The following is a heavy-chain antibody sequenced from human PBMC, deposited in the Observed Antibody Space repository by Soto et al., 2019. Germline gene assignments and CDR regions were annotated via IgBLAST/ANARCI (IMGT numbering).Heavy chain of an antibody. CDR3: ARVFDATVTTATALDY. CDR2: ISYDGSNK. D-gene: IGHD4-17*01. CDR1: GFTFSSYA. V-gene: IGHV3-30-3*01. Sequence: GSLRLSCAASGFTFSSYAMHWVRQAPGKGLEWVAVISYDGSNKYYADSVKGRFTISRDNSKNTLYLQMNSLRAEDTAVYYCARVFDATVTTATALDYWGQGTLVTVSS. J-gene: IGHJ4*02.